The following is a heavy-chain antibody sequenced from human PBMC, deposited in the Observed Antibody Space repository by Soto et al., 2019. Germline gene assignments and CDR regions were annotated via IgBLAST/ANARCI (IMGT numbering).Heavy chain of an antibody. Sequence: GSLRLSCAASGFTFSSYAMSWVRQAPGKGLEWVSAISGSGGSTYYADSVKGRFTISRDNSKNTLYLQMNSLRAEDTAVYYCARYCSSTSCYSPSQWVFDYWGQGTLVTVSS. CDR2: ISGSGGST. CDR3: ARYCSSTSCYSPSQWVFDY. J-gene: IGHJ4*02. CDR1: GFTFSSYA. V-gene: IGHV3-23*01. D-gene: IGHD2-2*02.